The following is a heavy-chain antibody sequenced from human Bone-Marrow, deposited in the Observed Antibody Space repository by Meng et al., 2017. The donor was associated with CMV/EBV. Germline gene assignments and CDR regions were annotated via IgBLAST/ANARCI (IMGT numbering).Heavy chain of an antibody. CDR2: IIPIFGTA. CDR3: ARDLSIAARHTHWYFDL. Sequence: TFSSYDISWVRQAPGQGLEWMGGIIPIFGTANYAQKFQGRVTITTDESTSTAYMELSSLRSEDTAVYYCARDLSIAARHTHWYFDLWGRGTLVTVSS. V-gene: IGHV1-69*05. CDR1: TFSSYD. J-gene: IGHJ2*01. D-gene: IGHD6-6*01.